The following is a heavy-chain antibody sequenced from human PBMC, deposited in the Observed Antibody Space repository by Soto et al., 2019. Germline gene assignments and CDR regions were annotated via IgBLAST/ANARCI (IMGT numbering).Heavy chain of an antibody. CDR3: ARDRNIEVAGAQPLLP. D-gene: IGHD6-19*01. V-gene: IGHV1-18*01. CDR2: ISVNNGNT. Sequence: QVQLVQSGAEVKKPGASVKVSCKTSGYTFSSYGVSWVRQAPGQGLEWMGWISVNNGNTKYAQKVQGRGTMTTDTSTSTAYMELRSLRSDDTAVYYCARDRNIEVAGAQPLLPWGQGTLVTVSS. CDR1: GYTFSSYG. J-gene: IGHJ4*02.